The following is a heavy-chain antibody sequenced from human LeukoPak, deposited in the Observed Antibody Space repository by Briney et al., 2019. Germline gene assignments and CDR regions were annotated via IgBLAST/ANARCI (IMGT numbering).Heavy chain of an antibody. J-gene: IGHJ4*02. Sequence: PGGSLRLSCAASGFTFSSYRMNWVRQAPGKGLEWVAVIWYDGSNKYYADSVKGRFTISRDNSKNTLYLQMNSLRAEDTAVYYCARDGAEFSGTAMVDYWGQGTLVTVSS. V-gene: IGHV3-33*08. CDR2: IWYDGSNK. D-gene: IGHD5-18*01. CDR3: ARDGAEFSGTAMVDY. CDR1: GFTFSSYR.